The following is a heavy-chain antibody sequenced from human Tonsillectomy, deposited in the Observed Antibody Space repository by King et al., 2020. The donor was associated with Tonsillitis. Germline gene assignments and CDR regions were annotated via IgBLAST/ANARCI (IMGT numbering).Heavy chain of an antibody. J-gene: IGHJ3*02. CDR3: ARVNYYDSRGYSLDAFDI. Sequence: EVQLVESGGGLVQPGGSLRLSCAASGFTFSDHHMDWVRQAPGKGLEWVGRIRNIRNRYSTEYGASVGGRFTISRDESKNSLYLQMNSLKTEDTAMYYCARVNYYDSRGYSLDAFDIWGQGTMVTVSS. CDR2: IRNIRNRYST. CDR1: GFTFSDHH. D-gene: IGHD3-22*01. V-gene: IGHV3-72*01.